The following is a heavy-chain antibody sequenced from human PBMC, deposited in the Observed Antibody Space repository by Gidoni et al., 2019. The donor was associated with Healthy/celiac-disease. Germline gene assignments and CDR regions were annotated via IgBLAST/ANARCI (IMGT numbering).Heavy chain of an antibody. CDR1: GFTFRNAW. Sequence: EVQLVESGGGLVKPGGSLRLSCAASGFTFRNAWMNWVRQAPGKGLEWVGRIKSKTDGGTTDYAAPVKGRFTISRDDSKNTLYLQMNSLKTEDTAVYYCTTSMIRGYTRDYYYYGMDVWGQGTTVTVSS. CDR2: IKSKTDGGTT. V-gene: IGHV3-15*07. D-gene: IGHD5-18*01. CDR3: TTSMIRGYTRDYYYYGMDV. J-gene: IGHJ6*02.